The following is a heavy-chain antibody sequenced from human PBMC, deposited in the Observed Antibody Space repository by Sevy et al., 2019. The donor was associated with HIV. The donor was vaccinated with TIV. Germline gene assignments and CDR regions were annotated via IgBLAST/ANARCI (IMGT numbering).Heavy chain of an antibody. V-gene: IGHV4-39*01. CDR3: ASVLHSNSFDY. CDR1: GGSISSSSYY. J-gene: IGHJ4*02. CDR2: IYYSGST. D-gene: IGHD4-4*01. Sequence: SLTCTVSGGSISSSSYYWGWIRQPPGKGLEWIGSIYYSGSTYYNPSLKSRVTISVDTSKNQFSLKLSSVTAADTAVYYCASVLHSNSFDYWGQGTLVTVSS.